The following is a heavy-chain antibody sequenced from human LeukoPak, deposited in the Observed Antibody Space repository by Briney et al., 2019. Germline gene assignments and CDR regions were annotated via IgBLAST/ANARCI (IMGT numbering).Heavy chain of an antibody. D-gene: IGHD3-3*01. CDR1: GGSISSGGYY. J-gene: IGHJ4*02. V-gene: IGHV4-30-2*01. CDR2: IYHSGST. CDR3: ASGEGFWD. Sequence: PSETLSLTCTVSGGSISSGGYYWSWIRQPPGKGLEWIGYIYHSGSTYYNPSLKSRVTISVDRSKNQFSLKLSSVTAADTAVHYCASGEGFWDWGQGTLVTVSS.